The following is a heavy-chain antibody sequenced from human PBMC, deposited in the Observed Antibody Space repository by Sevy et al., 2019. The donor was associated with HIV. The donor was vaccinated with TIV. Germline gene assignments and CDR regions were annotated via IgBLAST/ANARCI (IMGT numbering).Heavy chain of an antibody. CDR2: ISATGGST. D-gene: IGHD2-21*02. CDR3: AKTLQKLPFHPHYFDY. J-gene: IGHJ4*02. CDR1: GFALRRYT. Sequence: GGSLRLSCGVSGFALRRYTMNWVRQAPGKGLEWVASISATGGSTYYADSVKGRFTISRDVSKSTLYLQMNSLTAEDTAMFYCAKTLQKLPFHPHYFDYWGQGTLVTVSS. V-gene: IGHV3-23*01.